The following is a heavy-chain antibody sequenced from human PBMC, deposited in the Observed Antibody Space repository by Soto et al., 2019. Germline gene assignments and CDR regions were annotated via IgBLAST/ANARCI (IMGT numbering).Heavy chain of an antibody. J-gene: IGHJ4*02. CDR2: ISAYNGNT. CDR3: ARGGDTMVRGVRDPFDY. Sequence: ASVKVSCKASGYTFTSYGISWVRQAPGQGLEWMGWISAYNGNTNYAQKLQGRVTMTTDTSTSTAYMELRSLRSDDTAVYYCARGGDTMVRGVRDPFDYWGQGALVTVSS. V-gene: IGHV1-18*01. CDR1: GYTFTSYG. D-gene: IGHD3-10*01.